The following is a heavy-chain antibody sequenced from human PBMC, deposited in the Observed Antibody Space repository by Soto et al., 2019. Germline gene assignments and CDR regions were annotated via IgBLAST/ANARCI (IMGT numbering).Heavy chain of an antibody. CDR3: AREFRRDYYYYYPLDV. Sequence: PGGSLRLSCLASGFTFTDHYMDWVRQAPGTGLEWIARTKNKPNNYTTTYAASVKGRFTISRDDSESSLYLQMNNLKTGDTAVYYCAREFRRDYYYYYPLDVWGQGTTVTVSS. J-gene: IGHJ6*02. V-gene: IGHV3-72*01. CDR2: TKNKPNNYTT. CDR1: GFTFTDHY.